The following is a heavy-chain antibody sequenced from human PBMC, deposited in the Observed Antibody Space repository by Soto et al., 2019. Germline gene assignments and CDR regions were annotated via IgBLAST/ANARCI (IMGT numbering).Heavy chain of an antibody. CDR3: AKDLVGATTGAWFDP. D-gene: IGHD1-26*01. CDR2: ISGSGGST. CDR1: GFTFSSYA. J-gene: IGHJ5*02. V-gene: IGHV3-23*01. Sequence: EVQLLESGGGLVQPGGSLRLSCAASGFTFSSYAMSWVRQAPGQGLEWVSAISGSGGSTYYADSVKGRFTISRDNSKNPLYLQMNSLRAEDTAVYYCAKDLVGATTGAWFDPWGQGTLVTVSS.